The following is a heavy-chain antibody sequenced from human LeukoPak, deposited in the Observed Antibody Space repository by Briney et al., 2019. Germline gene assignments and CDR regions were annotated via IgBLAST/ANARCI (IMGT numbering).Heavy chain of an antibody. CDR2: IYPNSGST. D-gene: IGHD3-16*01. V-gene: IGHV1-2*06. J-gene: IGHJ4*02. CDR3: ARDVLSNPFDY. CDR1: GSSITAYF. Sequence: ASVKVSCKASGSSITAYFVHWVRQAPGQGLEWMGRIYPNSGSTNYAQTFRGRVTMTRDTSINAAYMELSNLGSDDTAVYYCARDVLSNPFDYWGQGTLVTVSS.